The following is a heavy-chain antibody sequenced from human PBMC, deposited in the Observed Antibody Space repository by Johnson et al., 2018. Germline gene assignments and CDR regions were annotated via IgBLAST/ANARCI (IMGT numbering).Heavy chain of an antibody. J-gene: IGHJ6*03. Sequence: VQLVESGGGVVQXGRSXRLXCAASGFTFSSYWMSWVRQAPGKGLEWVANIKQDGSEKYYVDSVKGRFTISRDNPKNSLYLQMNSLRSEATAVYYCARQLGRGRSPTRLAYYYYYYMDVWGKGTTVTVSS. D-gene: IGHD1-1*01. CDR2: IKQDGSEK. CDR1: GFTFSSYW. V-gene: IGHV3-7*03. CDR3: ARQLGRGRSPTRLAYYYYYYMDV.